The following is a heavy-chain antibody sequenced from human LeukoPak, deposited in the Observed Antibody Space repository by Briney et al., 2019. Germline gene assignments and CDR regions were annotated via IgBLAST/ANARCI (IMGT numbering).Heavy chain of an antibody. CDR3: ARGAGNTVSTPFFDY. D-gene: IGHD4-23*01. V-gene: IGHV3-53*01. J-gene: IGHJ4*02. CDR1: GFTVSSNY. Sequence: GGSLRLSCAASGFTVSSNYMNWVRQAPGKGLEGVSVIYGGGSTYYADSVRGRFTISRDNSKSTLYLQMNSLSAEDTAVYYCARGAGNTVSTPFFDYWGRGTLVTVSS. CDR2: IYGGGST.